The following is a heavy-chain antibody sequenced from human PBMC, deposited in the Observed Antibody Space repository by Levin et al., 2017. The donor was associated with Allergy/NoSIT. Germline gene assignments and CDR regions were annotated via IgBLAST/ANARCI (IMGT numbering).Heavy chain of an antibody. CDR1: GFTFSSYA. CDR3: PKEGGRAEAATGGFGYYYYGLDV. J-gene: IGHJ6*02. CDR2: ISGSGDTT. V-gene: IGHV3-23*01. D-gene: IGHD6-13*01. Sequence: GGSLRLSCAASGFTFSSYAMRWVRQAPGKGLEWVSGISGSGDTTYYADSVKGRFTISRDNSKNTLYLQMNSLRAEDQGVYYWPKEGGRAEAATGGFGYYYYGLDVWGQGTTVTVSS.